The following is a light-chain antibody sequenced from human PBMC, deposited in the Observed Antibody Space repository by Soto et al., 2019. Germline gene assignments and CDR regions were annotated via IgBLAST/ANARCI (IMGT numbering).Light chain of an antibody. CDR3: QHHGSSARTFT. J-gene: IGKJ3*01. CDR1: QSITSRY. CDR2: GAS. V-gene: IGKV3-20*01. Sequence: EIVLTQSPGTLSLSPRERATLTCRASQSITSRYLAWYQQKPGQAPRLLIYGASIRASGISDRFSGSGSGTDFTLTISSLEAEDFAVYYCQHHGSSARTFTFGPGTKVDI.